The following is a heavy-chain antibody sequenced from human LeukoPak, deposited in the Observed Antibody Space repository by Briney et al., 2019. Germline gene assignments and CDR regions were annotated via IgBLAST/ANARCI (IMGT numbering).Heavy chain of an antibody. CDR3: ARGPLSTGYFDF. J-gene: IGHJ4*02. V-gene: IGHV4-4*07. Sequence: SETLSLTCTVSGDFISPYYWSWIRQPAGKELEWIGRIYPSGSTNYNPSLKSRLTMSIHTSKNQFSLNLTSVTAAYTAVYFCARGPLSTGYFDFWGQGALVTVSS. CDR2: IYPSGST. D-gene: IGHD2-8*02. CDR1: GDFISPYY.